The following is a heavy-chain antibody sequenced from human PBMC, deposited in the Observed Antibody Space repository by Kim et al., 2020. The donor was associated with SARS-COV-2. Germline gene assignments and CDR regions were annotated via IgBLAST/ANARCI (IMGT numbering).Heavy chain of an antibody. Sequence: SVKVSCKASGGTFSSYAISWVRQAPGQGLEWMGGIIPIFGTANYAQKFQGRVTITADESTSTAYMELSSLRSEDTAVYYCARGGDDYGDYVPSLNYYYYGMDVWGQGTTVTVSS. CDR3: ARGGDDYGDYVPSLNYYYYGMDV. J-gene: IGHJ6*02. CDR2: IIPIFGTA. D-gene: IGHD4-17*01. V-gene: IGHV1-69*13. CDR1: GGTFSSYA.